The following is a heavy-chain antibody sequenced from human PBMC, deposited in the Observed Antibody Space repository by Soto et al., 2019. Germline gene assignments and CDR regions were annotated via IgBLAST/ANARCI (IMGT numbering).Heavy chain of an antibody. D-gene: IGHD6-19*01. CDR3: ARVGRTGWFRRAFDI. Sequence: ASVKVSCKASGGTFSSYAISWVRQAPGQGLEWMGGIIPIFGTANYAQKFQGRVTITADESTSTAYMELSSLRSEDTAVYYCARVGRTGWFRRAFDIWGQGTMVTVSS. CDR1: GGTFSSYA. V-gene: IGHV1-69*13. J-gene: IGHJ3*02. CDR2: IIPIFGTA.